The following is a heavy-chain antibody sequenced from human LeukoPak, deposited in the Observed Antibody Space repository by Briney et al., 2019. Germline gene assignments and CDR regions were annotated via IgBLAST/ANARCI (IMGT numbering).Heavy chain of an antibody. V-gene: IGHV3-21*01. D-gene: IGHD2-2*01. CDR3: AREVAIVVVPAAPPDDWFDP. CDR2: ISSSSSYI. J-gene: IGHJ5*02. CDR1: GFTFSSYS. Sequence: GGSLRLSCAASGFTFSSYSMNWVRQAPGKGLEWVSSISSSSSYIYYADSVKGRFTISRDNAKNSLYLQMNSLRAEDTAVYYCAREVAIVVVPAAPPDDWFDPWGQGTLVTVSS.